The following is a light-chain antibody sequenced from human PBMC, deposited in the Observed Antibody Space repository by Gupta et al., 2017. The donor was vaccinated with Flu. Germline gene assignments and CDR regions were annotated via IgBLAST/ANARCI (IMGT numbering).Light chain of an antibody. CDR2: GNN. CDR3: QSYDSRLRGYV. CDR1: SSHIGGGLD. V-gene: IGLV1-40*01. J-gene: IGLJ1*01. Sequence: QSVLTLPPSASGAPGPRVTISCTGSSSHIGGGLDVHWYQQSSRTAPKLLRYGNNKRPSGVPDRFSRSKSGASASLAITGLQAEDEADYYCQSYDSRLRGYVFGTGTKVTV.